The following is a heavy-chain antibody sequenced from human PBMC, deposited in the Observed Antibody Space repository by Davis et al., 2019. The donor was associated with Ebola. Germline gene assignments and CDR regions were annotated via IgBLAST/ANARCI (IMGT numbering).Heavy chain of an antibody. CDR2: IFGGGGT. Sequence: PGGSLRLSCGASGFIVSTNYMGWVRQAPGKGLEWVSTIFGGGGTTYADSVKGRFTISRDRSKNTVFLQMNSLRGGDTAIYYCAAIVGPTRGAFDLWGQGTNVTVSS. J-gene: IGHJ3*01. CDR1: GFIVSTNY. CDR3: AAIVGPTRGAFDL. D-gene: IGHD1-26*01. V-gene: IGHV3-53*01.